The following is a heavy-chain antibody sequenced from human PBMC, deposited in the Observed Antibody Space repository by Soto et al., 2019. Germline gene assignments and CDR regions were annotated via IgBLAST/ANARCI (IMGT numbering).Heavy chain of an antibody. V-gene: IGHV3-23*01. Sequence: GGSLRLSCAASGFTFSSNAMSWVRQAPGEGLEWVSVITNTGGDTLYADSVKGRFTISRDNFKNTLYLQINSLRAEGTAIYYCARASGESYPGSRVFDSWGQGTRVTVSS. D-gene: IGHD3-10*01. CDR2: ITNTGGDT. CDR3: ARASGESYPGSRVFDS. CDR1: GFTFSSNA. J-gene: IGHJ4*02.